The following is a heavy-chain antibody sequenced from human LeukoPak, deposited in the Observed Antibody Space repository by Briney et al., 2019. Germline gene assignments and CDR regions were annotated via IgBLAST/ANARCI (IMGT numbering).Heavy chain of an antibody. CDR3: AAADNYYDSSGYPLYTFDI. J-gene: IGHJ3*02. CDR2: IVVGSGNT. V-gene: IGHV1-58*02. CDR1: GFTFTSSA. Sequence: SVKVSCKASGFTFTSSAMQWVRQARGQRLEWIGWIVVGSGNTNYAQKFQERVTITRDMSTSTAYMELSSLRSEDTAVYYCAAADNYYDSSGYPLYTFDIWGQGTMVTVSS. D-gene: IGHD3-22*01.